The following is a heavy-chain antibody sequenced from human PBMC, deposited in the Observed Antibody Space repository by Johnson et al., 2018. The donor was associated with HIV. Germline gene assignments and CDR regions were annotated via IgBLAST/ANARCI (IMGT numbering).Heavy chain of an antibody. CDR2: IYSGGST. Sequence: VQLVESGGGLIQPGGSLRLSCAASGFTVSSNYMSWVRQAPGKGLEWVSVIYSGGSTYYADSVKGRFTISRDNSKNTLYLQMNSLRAEDTAVYYCARERGDSSRTALDIWGQGTMVTVSS. J-gene: IGHJ3*02. CDR3: ARERGDSSRTALDI. D-gene: IGHD6-19*01. V-gene: IGHV3-53*01. CDR1: GFTVSSNY.